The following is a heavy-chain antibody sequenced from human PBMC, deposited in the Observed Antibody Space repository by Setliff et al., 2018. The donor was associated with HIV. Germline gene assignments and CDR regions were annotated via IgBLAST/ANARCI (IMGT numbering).Heavy chain of an antibody. V-gene: IGHV3-21*01. CDR2: ISSSSSYI. Sequence: GGSLRLSCAASGFTFSSYSMNWVRQAPGKGLEWVSSISSSSSYIYYADSVKGRFTISRDNAKNSLYLQMNSLRAEDTAVYYCARDKWELERRYYYYGMDVWGQGTTVTVS. J-gene: IGHJ6*02. CDR3: ARDKWELERRYYYYGMDV. CDR1: GFTFSSYS. D-gene: IGHD1-26*01.